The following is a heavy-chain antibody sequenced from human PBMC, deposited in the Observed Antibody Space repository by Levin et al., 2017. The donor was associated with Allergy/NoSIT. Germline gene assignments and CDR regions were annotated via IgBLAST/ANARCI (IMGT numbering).Heavy chain of an antibody. CDR1: GYTFTSFG. CDR2: ISAYNGNT. J-gene: IGHJ4*02. D-gene: IGHD3-9*01. V-gene: IGHV1-18*01. CDR3: ARDHDILTGYPLFGY. Sequence: ASVKVSCKASGYTFTSFGISWVRQAPGQGLEWMGWISAYNGNTNYAQNLQDRVTMTTDTSTSTAYMELRSLRYDDTAVYYCARDHDILTGYPLFGYWGQGTLVTVSS.